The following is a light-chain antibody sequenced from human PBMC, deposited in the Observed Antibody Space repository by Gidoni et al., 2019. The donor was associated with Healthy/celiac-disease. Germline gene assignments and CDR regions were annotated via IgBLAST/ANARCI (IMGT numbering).Light chain of an antibody. V-gene: IGKV3-11*01. CDR2: DAS. CDR1: QSVSSY. J-gene: IGKJ5*01. CDR3: QQRSNWPAIT. Sequence: EIVFTQSTATLSLSPGERATLSCRASQSVSSYLAWYQQKPGQAPRLLIYDASNRATGIPARFSGSGSGTDFTLTISSLEPEDFAVYYCQQRSNWPAITFGQGTRLEIK.